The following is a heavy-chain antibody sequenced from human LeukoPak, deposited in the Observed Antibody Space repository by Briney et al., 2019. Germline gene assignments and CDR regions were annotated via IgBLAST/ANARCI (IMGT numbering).Heavy chain of an antibody. CDR3: ARASYSYGPKAFDY. V-gene: IGHV4-61*01. Sequence: SETLSLTCTVSGGSVSSGSYYWSWIRQPPGKGLEGIGYIYYSGSTNYNPSLKSRVTISVDTSKNQFSLKLSSVTAADTAVYYCARASYSYGPKAFDYWGQGTLVTVSS. J-gene: IGHJ4*02. CDR2: IYYSGST. D-gene: IGHD5-18*01. CDR1: GGSVSSGSYY.